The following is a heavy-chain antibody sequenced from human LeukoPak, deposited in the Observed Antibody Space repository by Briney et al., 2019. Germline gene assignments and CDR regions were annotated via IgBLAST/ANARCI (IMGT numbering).Heavy chain of an antibody. V-gene: IGHV4-30-4*01. Sequence: PSETLSLTCTVSGGSISSGDYYWSWIRQPPGKGREWIGYIYYSGSTYYNPSPKSRVTISADTSKNQFSLKLSSVTAADTAVYYCARWAERGGYSYGLYYFDYWGQGTLVTVSS. CDR1: GGSISSGDYY. CDR3: ARWAERGGYSYGLYYFDY. CDR2: IYYSGST. J-gene: IGHJ4*02. D-gene: IGHD5-18*01.